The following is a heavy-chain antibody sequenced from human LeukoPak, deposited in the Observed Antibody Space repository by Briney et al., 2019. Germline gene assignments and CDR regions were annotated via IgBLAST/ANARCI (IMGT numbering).Heavy chain of an antibody. CDR2: ISYSGNDE. CDR1: GFIFKSYS. CDR3: AKGMLTYYYLDV. D-gene: IGHD3-16*01. Sequence: QPGGSLRLSCEASGFIFKSYSMHWVRQTPGRGLEWLAVISYSGNDEDYADSVKGRFTISRDNSKKTLYLEMNSLRIEDTAVYFCAKGMLTYYYLDVWGKGTTVIVSS. J-gene: IGHJ6*03. V-gene: IGHV3-30-3*01.